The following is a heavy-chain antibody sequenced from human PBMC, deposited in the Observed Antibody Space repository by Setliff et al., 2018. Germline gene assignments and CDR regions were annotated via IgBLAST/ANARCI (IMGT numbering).Heavy chain of an antibody. CDR2: ISAYNGKT. Sequence: GASVKVSCKASGYTLSNSILSWVRQAPGQGLEWVGWISAYNGKTYFAQKLQDRITLTTDTSTSTAYMELRSLTSDDTAVYYCARSQWDGLWFKELLSNWGQGTLVTVS. V-gene: IGHV1-18*01. D-gene: IGHD3-10*01. J-gene: IGHJ4*02. CDR1: GYTLSNSI. CDR3: ARSQWDGLWFKELLSN.